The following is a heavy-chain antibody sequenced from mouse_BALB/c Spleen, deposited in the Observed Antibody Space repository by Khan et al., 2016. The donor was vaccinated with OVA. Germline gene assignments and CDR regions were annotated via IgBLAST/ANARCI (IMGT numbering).Heavy chain of an antibody. J-gene: IGHJ3*01. V-gene: IGHV2-9*02. D-gene: IGHD1-3*01. CDR2: IWAGGST. Sequence: VQLQESGPGLVAPSQTLSITCTVSGFSLSNYGIHWVRQSPGKGLEWLGVIWAGGSTNHNSALMFRLSISKDNSKSQVFLKMNSLQTDDTAMYYCARAFYNGAWFAYWGQGTLVTVSA. CDR3: ARAFYNGAWFAY. CDR1: GFSLSNYG.